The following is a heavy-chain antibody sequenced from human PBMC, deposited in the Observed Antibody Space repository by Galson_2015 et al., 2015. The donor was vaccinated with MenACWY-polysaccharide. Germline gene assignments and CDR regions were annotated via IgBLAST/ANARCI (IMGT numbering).Heavy chain of an antibody. D-gene: IGHD3-16*02. J-gene: IGHJ3*01. CDR1: GLCFSGSG. CDR3: AREGSRIVSHAFDV. Sequence: SLRLSCAASGLCFSGSGMHWVRQAPGKGLEWVAVIQYDGTNKVYADSVKGRFSISRDNSKNTLYLEMNSLRAEDTALYYCAREGSRIVSHAFDVWGQGTMVTASS. V-gene: IGHV3-33*01. CDR2: IQYDGTNK.